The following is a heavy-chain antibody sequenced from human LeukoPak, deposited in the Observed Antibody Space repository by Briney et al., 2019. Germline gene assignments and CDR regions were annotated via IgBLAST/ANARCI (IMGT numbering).Heavy chain of an antibody. CDR2: ISAYNGNT. Sequence: GASVKVSCKASGYTFTSYGISWVRQAPGQGLEWMGWISAYNGNTNYAQKFQGRVTVTTDTSTSTAFMELRSLRSDDTAVYYCARGLVLYYYYMDVWGKGTTVTVSS. J-gene: IGHJ6*03. CDR1: GYTFTSYG. V-gene: IGHV1-18*01. CDR3: ARGLVLYYYYMDV. D-gene: IGHD6-19*01.